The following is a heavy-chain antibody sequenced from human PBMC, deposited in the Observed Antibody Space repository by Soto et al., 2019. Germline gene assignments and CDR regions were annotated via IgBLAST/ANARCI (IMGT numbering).Heavy chain of an antibody. Sequence: PRESLKISCEASGDNFATYWIAWVRRMPGKVLEYMGIIYPGDSDARYSPSFQGQVTFSADKSISTAYLKWSSLTASDTAIYYCARHLFYVEYEHNYFVPWYQGTLVTVSS. D-gene: IGHD4-17*01. J-gene: IGHJ5*02. CDR3: ARHLFYVEYEHNYFVP. CDR1: GDNFATYW. CDR2: IYPGDSDA. V-gene: IGHV5-51*01.